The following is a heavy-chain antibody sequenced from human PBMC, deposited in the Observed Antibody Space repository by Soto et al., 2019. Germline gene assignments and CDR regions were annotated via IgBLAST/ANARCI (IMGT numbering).Heavy chain of an antibody. J-gene: IGHJ4*02. CDR1: GFSFSNSV. D-gene: IGHD2-8*02. Sequence: PGGSLRLSCTASGFSFSNSVMQWVRQTPGKGLEWVALISFDGDKYYVDAVKGRFTISRDNPTNTVYLQMNRLRPEDTAVYYCARDYARGWCQFWGQGTLVTVSS. CDR2: ISFDGDK. V-gene: IGHV3-30*03. CDR3: ARDYARGWCQF.